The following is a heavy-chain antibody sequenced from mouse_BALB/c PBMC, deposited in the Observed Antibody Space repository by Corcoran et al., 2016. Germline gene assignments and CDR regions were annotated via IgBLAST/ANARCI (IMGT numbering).Heavy chain of an antibody. CDR2: IWWDDDK. Sequence: QVTLKESGPGILKPAQTFSQTCSFSGFSLSTSGLGVGGIRQPTGKGLEWLAHIWWDDDKNYNPSLKSQFTISKATSRNQVFLKITSVDTADTATYYCARRDGNSGYYFDYWGQGTTLTVSS. CDR1: GFSLSTSGLG. D-gene: IGHD2-1*01. CDR3: ARRDGNSGYYFDY. J-gene: IGHJ2*01. V-gene: IGHV8-8*01.